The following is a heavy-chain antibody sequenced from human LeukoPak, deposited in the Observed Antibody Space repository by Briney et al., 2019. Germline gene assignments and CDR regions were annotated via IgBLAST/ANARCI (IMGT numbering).Heavy chain of an antibody. CDR3: AREMGSLHI. CDR2: TYYRSKWYI. D-gene: IGHD2-8*01. Sequence: SQTLSLTCAISGHSVSSYTAGWNWIRQSPSRGLEWLGRTYYRSKWYIDYAVSVKGRISINPDTSKNQFSLQLNSVTPEDTAVYYCAREMGSLHIWGQGTTVTVS. J-gene: IGHJ3*02. CDR1: GHSVSSYTAG. V-gene: IGHV6-1*01.